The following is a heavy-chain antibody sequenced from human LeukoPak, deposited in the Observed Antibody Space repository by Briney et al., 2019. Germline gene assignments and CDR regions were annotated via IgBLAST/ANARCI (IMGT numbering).Heavy chain of an antibody. V-gene: IGHV1-69*04. CDR1: GATFTNYA. CDR3: ARDPRRGEGLLRDAFGI. Sequence: GASVKVSCKASGATFTNYAFTWVRQAPGQGLEWMGRIIPMFSITNYAQKFQGSVTITADKSSSTAYMELSSLRSEDSAMYYCARDPRRGEGLLRDAFGIWGQGTMVTVSS. J-gene: IGHJ3*02. D-gene: IGHD3-10*01. CDR2: IIPMFSIT.